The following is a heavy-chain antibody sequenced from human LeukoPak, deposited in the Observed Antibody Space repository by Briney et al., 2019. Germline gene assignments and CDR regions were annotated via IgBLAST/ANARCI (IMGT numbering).Heavy chain of an antibody. J-gene: IGHJ4*02. CDR1: GGTFSSYA. Sequence: GASVKVSCKASGGTFSSYAISWVRQAPGQGLEWMGGIIPIFGTANYAQKFQGRVTITTDESTSTAYMELSSLRSEDTAVYYCASERLRFLELWGQGTLVSVSS. V-gene: IGHV1-69*05. CDR2: IIPIFGTA. CDR3: ASERLRFLEL. D-gene: IGHD3-3*01.